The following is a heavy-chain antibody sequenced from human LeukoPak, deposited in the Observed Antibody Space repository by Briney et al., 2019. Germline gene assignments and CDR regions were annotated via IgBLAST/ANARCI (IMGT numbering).Heavy chain of an antibody. CDR3: ARDLVTTYYFDY. CDR1: GFTFDDYG. V-gene: IGHV3-20*04. D-gene: IGHD4-11*01. J-gene: IGHJ4*02. CDR2: INWNGGST. Sequence: GGSLRLSCAASGFTFDDYGMSSVRHAPGKGLEWVSGINWNGGSTGYADSVKGRFTISRDNAKNSLYLQMNSLRAEDTALYYCARDLVTTYYFDYWGQGTLVTVSS.